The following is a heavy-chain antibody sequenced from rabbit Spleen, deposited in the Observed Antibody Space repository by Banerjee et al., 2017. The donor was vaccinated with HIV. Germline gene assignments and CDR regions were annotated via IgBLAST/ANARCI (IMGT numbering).Heavy chain of an antibody. D-gene: IGHD1-1*01. CDR3: ARDTSSSFSSYGMDL. Sequence: QSLEESGGDLVKPGASLTLTCTASGFSFSSSDYICWVRQAPGKGLEWISCIAGSSSGFTYSATWAKGRFTISKTSSTTVTLHMTRLTAADTATYFCARDTSSSFSSYGMDLWGQGTLVTVS. CDR2: IAGSSSGFT. V-gene: IGHV1S40*01. CDR1: GFSFSSSDY. J-gene: IGHJ6*01.